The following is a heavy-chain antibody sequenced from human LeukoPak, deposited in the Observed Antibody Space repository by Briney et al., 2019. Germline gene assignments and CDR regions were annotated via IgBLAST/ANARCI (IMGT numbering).Heavy chain of an antibody. CDR1: GFTFSNAW. J-gene: IGHJ4*02. CDR2: IKSKTDSWTS. D-gene: IGHD6-19*01. V-gene: IGHV3-15*01. CDR3: ATEDIAVAGIGLDY. Sequence: GGSLRLSCAASGFTFSNAWMSWVRQAPGKGLEWVGRIKSKTDSWTSDYAAPVKGRFTISRDDSKNTLYLQMNSLKTEDTAVYYCATEDIAVAGIGLDYWGQGTLVTVSS.